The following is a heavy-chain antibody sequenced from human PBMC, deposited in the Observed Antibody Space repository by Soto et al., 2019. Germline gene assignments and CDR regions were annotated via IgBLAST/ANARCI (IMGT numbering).Heavy chain of an antibody. CDR2: INSGGTT. Sequence: SETLSLTCTVSGDSISSSSYYWSWIRQPPGKELKWIGTINSGGTTYYNTSLKSRVTISVDTSRNYLFLKVGSVTAADSAVYYCARRQISWSNYFDYWGQGVLVTVSS. CDR3: ARRQISWSNYFDY. V-gene: IGHV4-39*01. J-gene: IGHJ4*01. CDR1: GDSISSSSYY. D-gene: IGHD6-13*01.